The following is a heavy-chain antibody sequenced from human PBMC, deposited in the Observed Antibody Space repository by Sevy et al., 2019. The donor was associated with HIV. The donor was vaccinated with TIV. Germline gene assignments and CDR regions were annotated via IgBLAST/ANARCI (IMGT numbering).Heavy chain of an antibody. CDR3: AREGCTKPHDY. J-gene: IGHJ4*02. D-gene: IGHD2-8*01. CDR1: GFTFSKYS. Sequence: GGSLRLSCAASGFTFSKYSMSWVRQPPGRGLEWVSTLSFGCGEINYADSVKGRFTNSRDNSKSSVYLQMNNLRPEDTAVYYCAREGCTKPHDYWGQRTLVTVSS. CDR2: LSFGCGEI. V-gene: IGHV3-23*01.